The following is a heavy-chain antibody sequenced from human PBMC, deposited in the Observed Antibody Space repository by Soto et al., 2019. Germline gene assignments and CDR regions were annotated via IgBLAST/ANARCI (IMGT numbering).Heavy chain of an antibody. D-gene: IGHD3-10*01. V-gene: IGHV3-23*01. J-gene: IGHJ4*02. Sequence: EVQLLESGGGLVQPGGSLRLSCAASGFPFSSYAMSWVRQAPGRGLEWVSAISGSGTTIYYTDSVNGRFTISRDTSMNTLYLQMNSLRAEDTAAYYCARMLTMVRGVTGLRDFDYWGQGTLVTVSS. CDR1: GFPFSSYA. CDR3: ARMLTMVRGVTGLRDFDY. CDR2: ISGSGTTI.